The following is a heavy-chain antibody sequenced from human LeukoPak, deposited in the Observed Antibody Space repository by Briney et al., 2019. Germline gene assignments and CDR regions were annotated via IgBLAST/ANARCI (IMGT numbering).Heavy chain of an antibody. CDR1: GFTFSSYW. CDR2: INSDGSST. J-gene: IGHJ4*02. Sequence: GGSLRLSCAASGFTFSSYWMHWVRQAPGKGLVWVSRINSDGSSTSYADSVKGRFTISRDNAKNTLYLQMNSLRAGDTAVYYCAKDRIAWELLNSAFDYWGQGTLVTVSS. D-gene: IGHD1-26*01. V-gene: IGHV3-74*01. CDR3: AKDRIAWELLNSAFDY.